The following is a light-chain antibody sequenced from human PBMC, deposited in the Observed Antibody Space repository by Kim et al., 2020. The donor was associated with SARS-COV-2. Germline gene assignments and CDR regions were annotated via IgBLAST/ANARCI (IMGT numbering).Light chain of an antibody. CDR1: SSDVGGYNY. CDR3: SSYTSSRSWV. CDR2: DVS. J-gene: IGLJ3*02. V-gene: IGLV2-14*04. Sequence: GQSITISCTGTSSDVGGYNYVTWNHKHPGKAPKVMIYDVSKRPSGVSNRFSGSKSGSTASLTISGLQAEGEADYYCSSYTSSRSWVFGGGTQLTVL.